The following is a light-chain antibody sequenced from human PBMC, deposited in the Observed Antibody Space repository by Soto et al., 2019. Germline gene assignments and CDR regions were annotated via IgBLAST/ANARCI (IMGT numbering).Light chain of an antibody. J-gene: IGKJ2*01. Sequence: DIQMTQSPSSLSASVGDRITITCQASQDISDSLNWYQQKPGRAPNLLIYDASNLETGVPSRFSGSGSGTDFTFTIGGLQPADFAIYYCQQSYSSPYTFGLGTKVQIK. CDR1: QDISDS. CDR3: QQSYSSPYT. V-gene: IGKV1-33*01. CDR2: DAS.